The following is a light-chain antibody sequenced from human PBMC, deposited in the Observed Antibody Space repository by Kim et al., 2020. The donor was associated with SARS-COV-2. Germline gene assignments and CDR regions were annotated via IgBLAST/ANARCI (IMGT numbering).Light chain of an antibody. CDR3: QQVNSYPHT. J-gene: IGKJ2*01. CDR1: RDISVY. CDR2: AAS. Sequence: ASVGVRVTITCWASRDISVYVALYQQKPGKAPKLLIYAASTLESGVPSRFSGSGSGTDFTLTISSLQPEDFATYYCQQVNSYPHTFGQGTKLEI. V-gene: IGKV1-9*01.